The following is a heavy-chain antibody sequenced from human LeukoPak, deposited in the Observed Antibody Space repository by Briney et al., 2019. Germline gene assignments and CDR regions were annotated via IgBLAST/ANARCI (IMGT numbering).Heavy chain of an antibody. CDR1: GGSISSYY. D-gene: IGHD2-8*01. V-gene: IGHV4-4*07. CDR2: IYTSGST. CDR3: ARVGTNPSQNWFDP. J-gene: IGHJ5*02. Sequence: SETLSLTCTVSGGSISSYYWSWIRQPAGKGLEWIGRIYTSGSTNYNPSLKSRATMSVDTSKNQFSLKLSSVTAADTAVYYCARVGTNPSQNWFDPWGQGTLVTVSS.